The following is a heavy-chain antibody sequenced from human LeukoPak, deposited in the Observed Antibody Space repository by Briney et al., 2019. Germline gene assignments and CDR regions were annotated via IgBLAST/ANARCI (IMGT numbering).Heavy chain of an antibody. CDR1: GGSISSGAYS. D-gene: IGHD3-16*02. CDR2: IYVTGST. J-gene: IGHJ6*03. Sequence: SETLSLTCSVSGGSISSGAYSWNWIRQPPGKGLEWIGYIYVTGSTRYNPYLQSRVTISVDTSRNQFFLKMSSVTAADTAVYYCARHIGGGIEDMDVWGKGTKVTVSS. V-gene: IGHV4-30-2*01. CDR3: ARHIGGGIEDMDV.